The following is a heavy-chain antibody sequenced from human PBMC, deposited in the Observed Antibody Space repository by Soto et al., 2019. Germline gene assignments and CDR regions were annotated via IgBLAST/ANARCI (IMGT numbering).Heavy chain of an antibody. CDR2: ISAYNGNT. Sequence: ASVKVSCKASGYTFTSYGISWVRQAPGQGLEWMGWISAYNGNTNYAQKLQGSVTMTTDTSTSTAYMELRSLRSDDTAVYYCARASYCSGGSCYAFDIWGQGTMVTVSS. V-gene: IGHV1-18*01. CDR1: GYTFTSYG. D-gene: IGHD2-15*01. CDR3: ARASYCSGGSCYAFDI. J-gene: IGHJ3*02.